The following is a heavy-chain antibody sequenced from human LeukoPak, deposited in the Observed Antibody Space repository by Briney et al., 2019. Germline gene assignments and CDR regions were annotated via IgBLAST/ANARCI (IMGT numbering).Heavy chain of an antibody. J-gene: IGHJ4*02. CDR1: GGTFSSYA. CDR2: IIPIFGTA. CDR3: ATRPLAAAGTRLLDY. V-gene: IGHV1-69*05. Sequence: SVKVSCKASGGTFSSYAISWVRQAPGQGLEWMGGIIPIFGTANYAQKFQGRVTITTDESTSTAYMELSSLRSEDTAVYYCATRPLAAAGTRLLDYWGQGTLVTVSS. D-gene: IGHD6-13*01.